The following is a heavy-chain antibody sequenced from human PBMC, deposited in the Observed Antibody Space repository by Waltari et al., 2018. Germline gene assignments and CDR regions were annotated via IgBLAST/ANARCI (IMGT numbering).Heavy chain of an antibody. D-gene: IGHD2-2*03. CDR1: GFTFSNYV. CDR3: AKGGGGLDMIFDY. V-gene: IGHV3-23*01. Sequence: EVQLLESGGGLVQPGGSLRLSCAASGFTFSNYVMSWVRQAPGKGLEGVSAIRGSGGSTYYADSVKGRFTISRDNSKNTLYLQMNSLRAEDTAVYYCAKGGGGLDMIFDYWGQGTLVTVSS. CDR2: IRGSGGST. J-gene: IGHJ4*02.